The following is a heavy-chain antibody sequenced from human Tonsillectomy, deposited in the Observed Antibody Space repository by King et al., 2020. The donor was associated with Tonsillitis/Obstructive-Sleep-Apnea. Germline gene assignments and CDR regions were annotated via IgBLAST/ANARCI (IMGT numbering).Heavy chain of an antibody. Sequence: TLKESGPTLVKPPQTLTLTCTFSGFSLTTGGVGVDWIRQPPGQALEWLALIYWDDDKRYSPSLKSRLTITKDTSKNQVVLTMTNMDPVDTATYYCARGSYDSDAFDIWGQGTMVTVSS. CDR1: GFSLTTGGVG. V-gene: IGHV2-5*02. D-gene: IGHD3-10*01. CDR3: ARGSYDSDAFDI. CDR2: IYWDDDK. J-gene: IGHJ3*02.